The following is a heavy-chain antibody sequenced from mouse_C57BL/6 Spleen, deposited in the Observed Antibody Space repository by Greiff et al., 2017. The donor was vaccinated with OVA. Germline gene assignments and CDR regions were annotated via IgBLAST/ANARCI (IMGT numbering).Heavy chain of an antibody. CDR3: ARYYGSSYRWYFDV. Sequence: EVNVVESGGGLVKPGGSLKLSCAASGFTFSDYGMHWVRQAPEKGLEWVAYISSGSSTIYYADTVKGRFTISRDNAKNTLFLQMTSLRSEDKAMYYGARYYGSSYRWYFDVWGTGTTVTVSS. J-gene: IGHJ1*03. V-gene: IGHV5-17*01. D-gene: IGHD1-1*01. CDR2: ISSGSSTI. CDR1: GFTFSDYG.